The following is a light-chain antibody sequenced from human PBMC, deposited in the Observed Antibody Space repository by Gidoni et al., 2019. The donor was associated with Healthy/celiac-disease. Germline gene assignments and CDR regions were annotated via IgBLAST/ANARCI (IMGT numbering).Light chain of an antibody. CDR1: QSVSSY. CDR3: QQRSNWPPT. J-gene: IGKJ1*01. CDR2: DAS. V-gene: IGKV3-11*01. Sequence: VLTQSPATLSLSPGERATLSCRASQSVSSYLAWYQQKPGQAPRLLIYDASNRATGIPARFSGSGSGTDFTLTISSLEPEDFAVYYCQQRSNWPPTFGQGTKVEIK.